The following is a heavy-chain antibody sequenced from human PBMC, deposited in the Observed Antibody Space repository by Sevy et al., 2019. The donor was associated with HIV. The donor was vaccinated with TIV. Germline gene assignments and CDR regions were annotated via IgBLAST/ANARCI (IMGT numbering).Heavy chain of an antibody. CDR2: INQVGSEK. J-gene: IGHJ4*02. Sequence: GGSLRLSCAASGFTFSSYWMTWVRQAPGKGLEWVANINQVGSEKFYVYSVKGRFTISRDNAKNSLYLQMNSLGVEDTAVYYCARPYRTDPFYYSGSSGYYYPSYFDSWGQGTLVTVSS. CDR1: GFTFSSYW. V-gene: IGHV3-7*01. D-gene: IGHD3-22*01. CDR3: ARPYRTDPFYYSGSSGYYYPSYFDS.